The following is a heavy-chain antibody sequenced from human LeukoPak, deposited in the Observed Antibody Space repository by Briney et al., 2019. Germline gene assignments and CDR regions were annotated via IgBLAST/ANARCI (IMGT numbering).Heavy chain of an antibody. J-gene: IGHJ4*02. CDR2: ITSGFTP. CDR3: AKDYSDSRVADVFFEY. CDR1: GLTLSDYA. V-gene: IGHV3-23*01. Sequence: GGSLRLSCAASGLTLSDYAMSWFRQAPGKGLEWVSGITSGFTPHYADSVKGRFTISRDNSKNMFHLQLNSLRAEDTAVYYCAKDYSDSRVADVFFEYWGQGTLVTVSS. D-gene: IGHD2-15*01.